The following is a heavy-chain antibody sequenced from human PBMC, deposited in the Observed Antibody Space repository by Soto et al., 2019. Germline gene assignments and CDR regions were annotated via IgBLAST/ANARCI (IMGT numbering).Heavy chain of an antibody. Sequence: SGTVSLTCAVSGYSISSGYYWGWIRQPPGKGLEWIGSIYHSGSTFYNPSLKSRVTISVDTSKNQFSLKLSSVTAADTAVYYCARDFGVVISSWSGGMDVWGQGTTVTV. CDR1: GYSISSGYY. J-gene: IGHJ6*02. V-gene: IGHV4-38-2*02. CDR3: ARDFGVVISSWSGGMDV. D-gene: IGHD3-3*01. CDR2: IYHSGST.